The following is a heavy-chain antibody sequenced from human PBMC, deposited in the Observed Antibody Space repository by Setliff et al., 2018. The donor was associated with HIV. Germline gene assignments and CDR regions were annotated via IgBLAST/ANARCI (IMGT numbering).Heavy chain of an antibody. D-gene: IGHD6-13*01. J-gene: IGHJ6*02. Sequence: SVKVSCKASGGTFSSYAISWVRQAPGQGLEWMGGIIPIFGTANYAQKFQGRVTITTDESTSTAYMELSSLRSEDTAVYYCASDRWWGSSWPYYYYGMDVWGQGTTVTVSS. V-gene: IGHV1-69*05. CDR1: GGTFSSYA. CDR2: IIPIFGTA. CDR3: ASDRWWGSSWPYYYYGMDV.